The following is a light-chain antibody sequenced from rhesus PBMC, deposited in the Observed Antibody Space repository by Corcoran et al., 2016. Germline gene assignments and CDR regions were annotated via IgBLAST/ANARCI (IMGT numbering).Light chain of an antibody. Sequence: DVVMTQSPLALPITPGQPASISCRSSQSLVNSNGNTYLSWFQQKPGQPPRLLIYKVSNRYSGVPDRFSGSGAGTDFTLKISRVEAGVVGVYYCMKYTHIPTFGQGTKVEIK. J-gene: IGKJ1*01. CDR3: MKYTHIPT. V-gene: IGKV2-65*01. CDR1: QSLVNSNGNTY. CDR2: KVS.